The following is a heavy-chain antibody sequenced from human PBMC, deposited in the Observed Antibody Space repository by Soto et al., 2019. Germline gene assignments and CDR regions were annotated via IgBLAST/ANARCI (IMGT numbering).Heavy chain of an antibody. Sequence: GGSLRLSCAASGFTFSSYSMNWVRQAPGKGLEWVSSISSSSSYIYYADSVKGRFTISRDNAKNSLYLQMNSLRAEDTAVYYCAREDDFRPVFDYWGQGTLVTVSS. J-gene: IGHJ4*02. CDR1: GFTFSSYS. CDR3: AREDDFRPVFDY. CDR2: ISSSSSYI. V-gene: IGHV3-21*01. D-gene: IGHD3-3*01.